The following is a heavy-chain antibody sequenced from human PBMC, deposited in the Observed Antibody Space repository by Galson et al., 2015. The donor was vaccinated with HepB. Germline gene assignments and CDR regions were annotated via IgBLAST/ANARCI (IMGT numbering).Heavy chain of an antibody. V-gene: IGHV3-73*01. CDR1: GFTFSGSP. Sequence: SLRLSCAASGFTFSGSPIHWVRQASGRGLEWVGRIRSNADSNETEYPASGKGRFTISRDESKDTAYLQMNSLRAEDSAGYYCASEHEVIDCDYWGQGTLVTVSS. D-gene: IGHD3-10*01. CDR3: ASEHEVIDCDY. J-gene: IGHJ4*02. CDR2: IRSNADSNET.